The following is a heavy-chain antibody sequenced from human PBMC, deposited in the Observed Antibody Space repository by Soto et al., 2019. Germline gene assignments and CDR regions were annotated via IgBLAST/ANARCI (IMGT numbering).Heavy chain of an antibody. J-gene: IGHJ6*02. D-gene: IGHD4-17*01. V-gene: IGHV4-59*01. CDR3: ARKPARTETTLGFYYNGLDV. Sequence: ASETLSLTCTVSGGSISNYYWNWIRQSPGKGLEWIGNIYDSGTTNYNPSLKSRVSISVDTSKNQFSLKLSSVTATDTAVYYCARKPARTETTLGFYYNGLDVWGQGTTVTVSS. CDR2: IYDSGTT. CDR1: GGSISNYY.